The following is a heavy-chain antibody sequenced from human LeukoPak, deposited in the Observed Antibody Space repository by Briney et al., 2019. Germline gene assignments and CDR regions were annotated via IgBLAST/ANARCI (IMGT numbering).Heavy chain of an antibody. J-gene: IGHJ4*02. Sequence: SETLSLTCTVPGGSLGSGTYNWTWRRQPAGRGLGWIGRIYTTGSTNYNPSLKSRVTMSTDTSKNQFSLKLSSVTAADTAVYYCARVTTGGYYNCWGQGTLVTVSS. CDR3: ARVTTGGYYNC. CDR1: GGSLGSGTYN. CDR2: IYTTGST. D-gene: IGHD3-22*01. V-gene: IGHV4-61*02.